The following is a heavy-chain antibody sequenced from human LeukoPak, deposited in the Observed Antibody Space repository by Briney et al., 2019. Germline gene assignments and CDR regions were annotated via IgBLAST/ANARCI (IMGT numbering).Heavy chain of an antibody. Sequence: PSETLSLTCSVSGGSISAYDWNWIRQPPGKGLEWIGYVYYTGGTTYNPSLKSRVTISVDTSKNQFSLKLSSVTAVDTAVYYCARAKAVATWYFDLWGRGTLVSVSS. CDR1: GGSISAYD. V-gene: IGHV4-59*01. J-gene: IGHJ2*01. D-gene: IGHD6-19*01. CDR2: VYYTGGT. CDR3: ARAKAVATWYFDL.